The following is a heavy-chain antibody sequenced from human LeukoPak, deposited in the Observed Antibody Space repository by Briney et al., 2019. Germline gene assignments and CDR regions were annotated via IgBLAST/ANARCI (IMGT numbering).Heavy chain of an antibody. CDR3: ARRRAVGATHNWFDP. CDR1: GYTFTSYD. D-gene: IGHD1-26*01. J-gene: IGHJ5*02. Sequence: ASVKVSCKASGYTFTSYDINWVRQATGQGLEWMGWMNPNGGNTGYAQKFQGRVTMTRNTSISTAYMELSSLRSEDTAVYYCARRRAVGATHNWFDPWRQGTLVTVSS. V-gene: IGHV1-8*01. CDR2: MNPNGGNT.